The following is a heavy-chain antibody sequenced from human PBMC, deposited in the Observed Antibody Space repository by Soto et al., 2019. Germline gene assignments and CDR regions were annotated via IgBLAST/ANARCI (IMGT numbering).Heavy chain of an antibody. D-gene: IGHD5-18*01. J-gene: IGHJ4*02. CDR2: INPNSGDT. V-gene: IGHV1-2*04. CDR1: GYTFTAYY. Sequence: QVQLVQSGAEVKKLGASVKVSCKASGYTFTAYYIYWVRQAPGQGLEWVGWINPNSGDTNYAQRFQGWVTMTGHTSVSTAYMDLTRLRSDDTAVYYCARGGYTYGYGLDYWGQGTLVTVSS. CDR3: ARGGYTYGYGLDY.